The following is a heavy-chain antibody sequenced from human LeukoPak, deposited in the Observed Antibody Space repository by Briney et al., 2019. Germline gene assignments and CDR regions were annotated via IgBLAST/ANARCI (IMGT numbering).Heavy chain of an antibody. V-gene: IGHV4-59*01. CDR1: GGSINNYY. D-gene: IGHD1-1*01. J-gene: IGHJ4*02. CDR3: GRVTTGTVDY. Sequence: SETLSLTCAVSGGSINNYYWGWIRQPPGKGLEWIGYISYSGSTNYIPSLKSRVTISVDTSKNQFSLNLRSVTAADTAIYYCGRVTTGTVDYWGQGTLVTVSS. CDR2: ISYSGST.